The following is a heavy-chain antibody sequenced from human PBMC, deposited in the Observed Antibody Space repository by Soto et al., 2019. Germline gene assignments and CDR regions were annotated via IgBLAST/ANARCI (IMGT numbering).Heavy chain of an antibody. V-gene: IGHV4-39*01. D-gene: IGHD5-18*01. Sequence: LETLSLTCTVSGGSVGSSGYYWGWIRRPPGKGLEWIGTISQSGTTYYNPSLRSRVTVSADTSKNHFSLMLTSVTAADTAVYYCARHGVDATVDSYSYYAMDVWGQGTTVTVSS. CDR2: ISQSGTT. J-gene: IGHJ6*02. CDR3: ARHGVDATVDSYSYYAMDV. CDR1: GGSVGSSGYY.